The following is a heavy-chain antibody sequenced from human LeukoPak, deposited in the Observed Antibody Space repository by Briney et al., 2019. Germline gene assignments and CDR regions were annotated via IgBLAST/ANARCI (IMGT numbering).Heavy chain of an antibody. CDR3: ARGRPRGFDP. D-gene: IGHD6-6*01. V-gene: IGHV4-34*01. CDR1: GGSFSGYY. CDR2: INHSRST. J-gene: IGHJ5*02. Sequence: SETLSLTCAVYGGSFSGYYWSWIRQPPGKGLEWIGEINHSRSTNYNPSLKSRVTISVDTSKNQFSLKLSSVAAADTAVYYCARGRPRGFDPWGQGTLVTVSS.